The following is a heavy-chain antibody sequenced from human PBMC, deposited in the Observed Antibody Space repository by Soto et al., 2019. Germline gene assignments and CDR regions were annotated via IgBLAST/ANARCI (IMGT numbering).Heavy chain of an antibody. D-gene: IGHD6-13*01. Sequence: ASETLSLTCTVSGGSISSNYWTWIRQPPGKGLEWIGYVYNSGSTNYNPSLKSRVTISEDTSKSQFSLKVNSMTAADTAVYYCARYRREAVAGYTLDNWGQGMLVTVSS. CDR2: VYNSGST. CDR1: GGSISSNY. CDR3: ARYRREAVAGYTLDN. J-gene: IGHJ4*02. V-gene: IGHV4-59*01.